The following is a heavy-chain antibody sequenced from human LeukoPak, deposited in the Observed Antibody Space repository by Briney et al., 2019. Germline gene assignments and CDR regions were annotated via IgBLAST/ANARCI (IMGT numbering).Heavy chain of an antibody. D-gene: IGHD2-2*01. CDR2: ISAYNGNT. CDR1: GYTFTRYG. CDR3: ARDGSADCSSTSCFDP. Sequence: GSSVKVSCKASGYTFTRYGISWVRQAPGQGLEWMGWISAYNGNTNYAQKVQGRVTMTIDTSTSTAYMELRSLRSDDTAVYYCARDGSADCSSTSCFDPWGQGTLVTVSS. J-gene: IGHJ5*02. V-gene: IGHV1-18*01.